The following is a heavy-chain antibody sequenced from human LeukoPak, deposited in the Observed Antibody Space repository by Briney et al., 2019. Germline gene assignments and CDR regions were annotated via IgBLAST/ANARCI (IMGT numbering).Heavy chain of an antibody. D-gene: IGHD3-10*01. J-gene: IGHJ3*02. V-gene: IGHV3-23*01. CDR2: ISGSGGST. CDR1: GFTFSSYA. CDR3: ARARVLLWLGEFAVDAFDI. Sequence: PGGSLRLSCAASGFTFSSYAMSWVRQAPGKGLEWVSAISGSGGSTYYADSVKGRFTISRDNSKNTLYLQMNSLRAEDTAVYYCARARVLLWLGEFAVDAFDIWGQGTMVTVSS.